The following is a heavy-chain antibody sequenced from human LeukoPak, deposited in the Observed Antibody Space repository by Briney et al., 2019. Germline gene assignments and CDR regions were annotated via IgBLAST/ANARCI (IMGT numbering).Heavy chain of an antibody. V-gene: IGHV1-2*02. CDR1: GYTFTGYY. J-gene: IGHJ4*02. Sequence: ASVKVPCKASGYTFTGYYMHWVRQAPGQGLEWMGWINPNSGGTNYAQKFQGRVTMTRDTSFSTAYMELSRLRSDDTAVYYCARVPNIVVVTAYFDYWGQGTLVTVSS. CDR2: INPNSGGT. CDR3: ARVPNIVVVTAYFDY. D-gene: IGHD2-21*02.